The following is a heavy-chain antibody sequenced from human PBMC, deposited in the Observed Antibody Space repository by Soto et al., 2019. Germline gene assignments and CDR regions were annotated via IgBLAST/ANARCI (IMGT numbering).Heavy chain of an antibody. J-gene: IGHJ4*02. V-gene: IGHV1-69*04. Sequence: ASVKVSCKASGGTFRNYPINWVRQAPGQGLEWMGSIFPLTDIPDYAQNFQARLTISADKSTSTAYMELSSLTSDDTAMYFCARGPLVVLNYFESWGQGTLVT. CDR2: IFPLTDIP. CDR1: GGTFRNYP. CDR3: ARGPLVVLNYFES.